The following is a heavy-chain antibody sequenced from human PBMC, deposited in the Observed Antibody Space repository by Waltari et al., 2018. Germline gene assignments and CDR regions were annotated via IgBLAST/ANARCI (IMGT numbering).Heavy chain of an antibody. J-gene: IGHJ4*02. CDR2: IRDKASSYST. CDR1: GFTFSDHY. Sequence: EVQLVESGGGVVQPGGSLRLSCAASGFTFSDHYMDWVRQAPVKGREWVGRIRDKASSYSTEYAASVKGRFTISRDDAKNSLYLQMNSLKTEDTGVYFCARVTTDTATVDYWGQGALVTVSS. D-gene: IGHD5-18*01. CDR3: ARVTTDTATVDY. V-gene: IGHV3-72*01.